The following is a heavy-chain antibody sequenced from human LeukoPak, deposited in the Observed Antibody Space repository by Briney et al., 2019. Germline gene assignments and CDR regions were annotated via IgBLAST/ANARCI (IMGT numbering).Heavy chain of an antibody. CDR3: ARGIVVVVAAKGYYYYMDV. CDR2: IIPIFGTA. J-gene: IGHJ6*03. Sequence: SVKVSCKASGGTFSSYAISWVRQAPGQGLEWMGRIIPIFGTANYAQKFQGRVTITTDESTSTAYMELSSLRSEDTAVYYCARGIVVVVAAKGYYYYMDVWGKGTTVTVSS. CDR1: GGTFSSYA. D-gene: IGHD2-15*01. V-gene: IGHV1-69*05.